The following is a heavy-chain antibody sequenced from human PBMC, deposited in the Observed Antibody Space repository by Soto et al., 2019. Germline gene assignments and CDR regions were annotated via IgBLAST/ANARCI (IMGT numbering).Heavy chain of an antibody. CDR3: VGGYGWLPDY. CDR2: IEQNGGER. CDR1: EYTFSSLW. V-gene: IGHV3-7*05. D-gene: IGHD6-19*01. Sequence: DVQLVESGGGLVQPGGSLRLSCEASEYTFSSLWMNWVRQAPGKGLEWVAIIEQNGGERNYLDSVKGRFTISRDNAKKSVYLQVNSLRAEDTALYYCVGGYGWLPDYWGQGTLVIVSS. J-gene: IGHJ4*02.